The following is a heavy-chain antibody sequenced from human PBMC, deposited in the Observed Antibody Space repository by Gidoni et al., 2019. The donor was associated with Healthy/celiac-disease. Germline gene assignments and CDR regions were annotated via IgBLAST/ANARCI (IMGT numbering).Heavy chain of an antibody. CDR2: IDPSDSYT. D-gene: IGHD3-10*01. V-gene: IGHV5-10-1*03. Sequence: EVQLVQSGAEVKKPGESLRISCKGSGYSFTSSWISWVRQMPGKGLEWMGRIDPSDSYTNYSPSFQGHVTISADKSISTAYLQWSSLKASDTAMYYCARLDSGSYYMGYYYYYGMDVWGQGTTVTVSS. CDR1: GYSFTSSW. CDR3: ARLDSGSYYMGYYYYYGMDV. J-gene: IGHJ6*02.